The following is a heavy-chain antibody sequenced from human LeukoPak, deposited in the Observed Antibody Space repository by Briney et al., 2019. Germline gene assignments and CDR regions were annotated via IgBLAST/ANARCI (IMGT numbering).Heavy chain of an antibody. CDR2: IFTRESDT. J-gene: IGHJ4*02. CDR1: GYSFTSYW. Sequence: GEALKISCKGSGYSFTSYWFGWVRHMPGKGLEWMGVIFTRESDTSYSPSFQGKLTISADTSVSPVYLQWSSLKASYTAMYYCASGVGYCSGGSCYEVYDYWGQGTLVTVSS. CDR3: ASGVGYCSGGSCYEVYDY. D-gene: IGHD2-15*01. V-gene: IGHV5-51*01.